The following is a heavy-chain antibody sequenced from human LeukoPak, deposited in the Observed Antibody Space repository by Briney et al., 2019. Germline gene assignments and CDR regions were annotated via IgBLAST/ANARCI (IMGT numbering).Heavy chain of an antibody. CDR1: GFTFSRYS. V-gene: IGHV3-21*03. D-gene: IGHD1-26*01. Sequence: PGGSLRLSCAASGFTFSRYSMNWVRQAPGKGLEWVSSITSSSSYIYYADSVKGRFTISRDNAKNSLYLQMNSLRVEDTSVYYCARLRGLYSGTYRYQTAFEYWGQGSLLTVSS. CDR2: ITSSSSYI. CDR3: ARLRGLYSGTYRYQTAFEY. J-gene: IGHJ4*02.